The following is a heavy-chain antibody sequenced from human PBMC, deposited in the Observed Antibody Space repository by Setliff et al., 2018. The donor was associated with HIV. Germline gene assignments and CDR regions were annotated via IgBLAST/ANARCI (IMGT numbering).Heavy chain of an antibody. D-gene: IGHD3-22*01. CDR2: VIPMFGIT. V-gene: IGHV1-69*10. J-gene: IGHJ4*02. CDR1: GGTFTNHG. CDR3: AAGGYDSSGYFPPLFDY. Sequence: WASVKVSCKASGGTFTNHGIGWVRQAPGRRLEWLGGVIPMFGITNDGQKFQGRVTMTEDTSTDTAYMELSSLRSEDTAVYYCAAGGYDSSGYFPPLFDYWGQGTLVTVSS.